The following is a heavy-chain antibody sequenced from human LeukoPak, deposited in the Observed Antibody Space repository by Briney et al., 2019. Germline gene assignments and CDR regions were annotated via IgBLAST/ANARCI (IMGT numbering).Heavy chain of an antibody. J-gene: IGHJ4*02. CDR2: ISYDGSNK. V-gene: IGHV3-30-3*01. CDR3: ARYYSAFAY. Sequence: GGSLRLSCAASGFTFSSYAMHWVRQAPGKGLEWVAVISYDGSNKYYADSVKGRFTISRDNSKNTLYLQMNSLRAEDTAVYYCARYYSAFAYWGQGTLVTVSS. D-gene: IGHD3-10*01. CDR1: GFTFSSYA.